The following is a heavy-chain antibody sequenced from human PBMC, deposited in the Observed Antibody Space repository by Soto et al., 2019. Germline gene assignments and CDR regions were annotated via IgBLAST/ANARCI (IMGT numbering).Heavy chain of an antibody. CDR3: AREGVSSSWYNYYGMDV. D-gene: IGHD6-13*01. CDR2: IYYSGST. CDR1: GGSIRSYY. Sequence: SATLSLTCTVSGGSIRSYYWSWIRQPPGKGLEWIGYIYYSGSTNYNPSLKSRVTISVDTSKNQFSLKLSSVTAADTAVYYCAREGVSSSWYNYYGMDVWGQGTTVTVS. J-gene: IGHJ6*02. V-gene: IGHV4-59*01.